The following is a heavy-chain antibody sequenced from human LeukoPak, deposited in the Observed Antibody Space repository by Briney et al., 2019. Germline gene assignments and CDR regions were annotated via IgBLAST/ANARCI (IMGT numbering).Heavy chain of an antibody. D-gene: IGHD5-18*01. CDR1: GGSFSGYY. CDR3: ARGRGYSYGHYFDY. Sequence: SETLSLTCAVYGGSFSGYYWSWIRQPPGKGLEWIGEINHSGSTNYNPSLKSRVTISVDTSKNQFSLKLSSVTAADAAVYYCARGRGYSYGHYFDYWGQGTLVTVSS. V-gene: IGHV4-34*01. CDR2: INHSGST. J-gene: IGHJ4*02.